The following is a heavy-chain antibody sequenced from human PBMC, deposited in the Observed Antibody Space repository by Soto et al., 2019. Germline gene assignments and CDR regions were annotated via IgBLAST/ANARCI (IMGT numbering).Heavy chain of an antibody. Sequence: EVQLVESGGALVQSGGSLRLSCAASGFTFSSYWMHWVRQAPGKGLVWVSRINTDGTSPKYADSVKGRFTISRDNAKNTLYLQMNSLRDEDTAVYYCARRWEYFYMDVWGKGTTVTVSS. J-gene: IGHJ6*03. D-gene: IGHD1-26*01. CDR3: ARRWEYFYMDV. CDR2: INTDGTSP. CDR1: GFTFSSYW. V-gene: IGHV3-74*03.